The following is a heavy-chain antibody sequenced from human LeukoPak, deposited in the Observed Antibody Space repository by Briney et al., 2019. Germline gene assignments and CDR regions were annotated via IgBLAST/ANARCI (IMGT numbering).Heavy chain of an antibody. Sequence: GGSLRLSCAASGFTFSSYSMNWVRQAPGKGLEWVSSISSSSSYIYYADSVKGRFTISRDNAKNSLYLQMNSLRAEDTAVYYCARGERGLYCSSTSCYPVLGGQGALVTVSS. CDR3: ARGERGLYCSSTSCYPVL. CDR2: ISSSSSYI. J-gene: IGHJ4*02. D-gene: IGHD2-2*01. CDR1: GFTFSSYS. V-gene: IGHV3-21*01.